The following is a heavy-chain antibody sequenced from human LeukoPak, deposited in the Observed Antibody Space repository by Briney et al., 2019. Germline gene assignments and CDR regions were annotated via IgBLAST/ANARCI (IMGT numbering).Heavy chain of an antibody. D-gene: IGHD1-26*01. V-gene: IGHV4-59*08. CDR1: GGSISTYS. CDR2: IYYSGST. CDR3: ARHGRSIVGATLPFDY. Sequence: PSETLSLTCTVSGGSISTYSWSWIRQPPGKGLEWIGYIYYSGSTNYNPSLKSRVTISVDTSKNQFSLKLSSVTAADTAVYYCARHGRSIVGATLPFDYWGQGTLVTVSS. J-gene: IGHJ4*02.